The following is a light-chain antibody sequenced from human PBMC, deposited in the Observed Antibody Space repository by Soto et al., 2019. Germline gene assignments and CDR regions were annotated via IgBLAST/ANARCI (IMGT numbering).Light chain of an antibody. CDR3: QTWDTGVV. V-gene: IGLV4-69*01. CDR1: SGHSSYA. J-gene: IGLJ3*02. CDR2: LNSDGSH. Sequence: QSVLTQSPSASASLGASVKLTCTLSSGHSSYAIAWHQQQPEKGPRYLMKLNSDGSHSKGDGIPDRYLGSSSGADRYLTISSLQSEDEADYYCQTWDTGVVFGGGTKLTVL.